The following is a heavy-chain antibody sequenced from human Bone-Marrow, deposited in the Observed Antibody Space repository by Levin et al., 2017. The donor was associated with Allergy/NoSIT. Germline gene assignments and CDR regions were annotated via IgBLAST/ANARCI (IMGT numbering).Heavy chain of an antibody. CDR2: IHYSGNT. J-gene: IGHJ4*02. V-gene: IGHV4-39*02. Sequence: SQTLSLTCTVSGGSISADHYYWDWIRQPPGKGLEWIATIHYSGNTYFNPSLKSRVTIFVDTSKIHFSLQLSSVTAADTAIYYCARRKGGHDYVDYWGQGTLVTVSS. CDR1: GGSISADHYY. D-gene: IGHD3-16*01. CDR3: ARRKGGHDYVDY.